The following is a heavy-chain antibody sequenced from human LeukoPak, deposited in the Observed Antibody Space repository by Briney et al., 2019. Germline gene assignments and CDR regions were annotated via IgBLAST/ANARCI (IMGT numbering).Heavy chain of an antibody. J-gene: IGHJ5*02. V-gene: IGHV1-2*02. CDR2: INPNSGGT. Sequence: ASVTVSCKASGYTFTGYYMHWVRQAPGQGLEWMGWINPNSGGTNYAQKFQGRVTMTRDTSISTAYMELSRLRSDDTAVYYCARGNTWGVYNWFDPWGQGTLVTVSS. CDR3: ARGNTWGVYNWFDP. CDR1: GYTFTGYY. D-gene: IGHD3-16*01.